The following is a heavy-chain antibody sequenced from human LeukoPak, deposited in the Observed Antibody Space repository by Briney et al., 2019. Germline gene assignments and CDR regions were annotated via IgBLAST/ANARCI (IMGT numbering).Heavy chain of an antibody. CDR1: GFTFSTYS. D-gene: IGHD3-22*01. CDR2: VSSSSSTI. Sequence: PGGSLRLSCAASGFTFSTYSMNWVRQAPGEGLEWVSYVSSSSSTIYYADPVKGRFTISRDNAKNSLYLQMNSLRAEDTAVYYCARGSTYYDSSGQVPFDYWGQGTLVTVSS. V-gene: IGHV3-48*01. J-gene: IGHJ4*02. CDR3: ARGSTYYDSSGQVPFDY.